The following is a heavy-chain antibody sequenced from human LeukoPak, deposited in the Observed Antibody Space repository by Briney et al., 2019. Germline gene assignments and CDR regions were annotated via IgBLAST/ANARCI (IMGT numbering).Heavy chain of an antibody. Sequence: SETLSLTCAVYGGSFSGYYWSWIRQPPGKGLEWIGEINHSGSTNYNPSLKSRVTISVDTSKNQFSLKLSSVTAADTAVYYCARGEYYDGLFDYWGQGTLVTVSS. D-gene: IGHD3-10*01. J-gene: IGHJ4*02. CDR3: ARGEYYDGLFDY. CDR2: INHSGST. V-gene: IGHV4-34*01. CDR1: GGSFSGYY.